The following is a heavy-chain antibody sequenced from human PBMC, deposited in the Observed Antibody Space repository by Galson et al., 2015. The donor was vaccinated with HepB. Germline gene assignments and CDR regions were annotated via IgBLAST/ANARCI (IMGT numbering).Heavy chain of an antibody. Sequence: ETLSLTCAVYGGSFSGYYWSWIRQPPGKGLEWIGEINHSGSTNYNPSLKSRVTISVDTSKNQFSLKLSSVTAADTAVYYCATSLHPDGYNSSWRVPGGYWGQGTLVTVSS. CDR3: ATSLHPDGYNSSWRVPGGY. V-gene: IGHV4-34*01. CDR2: INHSGST. J-gene: IGHJ4*02. D-gene: IGHD5-24*01. CDR1: GGSFSGYY.